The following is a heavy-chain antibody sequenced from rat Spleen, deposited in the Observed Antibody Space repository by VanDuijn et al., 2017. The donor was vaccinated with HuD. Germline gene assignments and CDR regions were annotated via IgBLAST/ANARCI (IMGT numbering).Heavy chain of an antibody. D-gene: IGHD3-4*01. J-gene: IGHJ4*01. CDR1: RSSITSHY. CDR2: ISYSGST. CDR3: AKTNNPYFDIMDA. Sequence: EVQLQESGPGLVKPSQSLSLTCSVTRSSITSHYWAWIRKFPGYKMEWIGHISYSGSTNYNPSLRSRIPITRDTSKNQFFLQVNSVTTEDTATFYCAKTNNPYFDIMDAWGQGASVTVSS. V-gene: IGHV3-1*01.